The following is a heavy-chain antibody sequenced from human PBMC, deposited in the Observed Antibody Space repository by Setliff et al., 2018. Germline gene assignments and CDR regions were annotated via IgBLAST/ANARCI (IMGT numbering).Heavy chain of an antibody. V-gene: IGHV4-39*01. D-gene: IGHD6-25*01. J-gene: IGHJ5*01. CDR3: VGRDFSGGDS. CDR1: GGSITSGGGFY. Sequence: PSETLSLTCSVSGGSITSGGGFYWAWIRQPPGKELEWIGSFYSFGSIYYSPSLKNRVTISGDTSSNQFSLNLFSVTAADTAVYYCVGRDFSGGDSWGHGTLVTVSS. CDR2: FYSFGSI.